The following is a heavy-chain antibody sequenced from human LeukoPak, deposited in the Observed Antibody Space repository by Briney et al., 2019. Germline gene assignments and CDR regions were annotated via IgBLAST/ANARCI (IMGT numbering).Heavy chain of an antibody. CDR2: VYYSGTT. D-gene: IGHD4/OR15-4a*01. J-gene: IGHJ5*02. CDR1: GDSITSGGFY. Sequence: SETLSLTYNVSGDSITSGGFYWAWLRQSPGKGLEWIGNVYYSGTTQYNPSLKGRVTISMDMSKNQFSLNLNSVSVTDTAIYYCARRDYAAWFDPWGQGTLVTVSS. CDR3: ARRDYAAWFDP. V-gene: IGHV4-39*01.